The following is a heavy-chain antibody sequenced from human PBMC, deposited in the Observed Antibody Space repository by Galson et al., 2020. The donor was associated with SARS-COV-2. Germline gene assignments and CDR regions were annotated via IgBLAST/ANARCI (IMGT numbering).Heavy chain of an antibody. D-gene: IGHD4-17*01. V-gene: IGHV4-61*09. CDR2: IYASGST. CDR3: ATYGGFRFFDY. Sequence: SETLSLTCTVSGGYISSGSYFWSWIRQPAGKELEWIGHIYASGSTNYNPSLRSRLTISVDTSKNEFSLKLSSVTAADTAVYYCATYGGFRFFDYWGQGTLVTVSS. CDR1: GGYISSGSYF. J-gene: IGHJ4*02.